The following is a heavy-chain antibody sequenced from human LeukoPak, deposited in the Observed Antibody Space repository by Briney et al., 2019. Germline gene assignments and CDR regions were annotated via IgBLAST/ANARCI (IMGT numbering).Heavy chain of an antibody. J-gene: IGHJ5*02. CDR2: IYYIGST. CDR3: VRDHLGVAGIRLAWFDP. Sequence: SETLSLTCTVSGGSISSYYWSWIRQPPGKELEWIGYIYYIGSTNYNPSLKRRVTISVDTSKNQFSLELSSVTAADTAVYYCVRDHLGVAGIRLAWFDPWGQGTVVTVSS. D-gene: IGHD6-19*01. V-gene: IGHV4-59*01. CDR1: GGSISSYY.